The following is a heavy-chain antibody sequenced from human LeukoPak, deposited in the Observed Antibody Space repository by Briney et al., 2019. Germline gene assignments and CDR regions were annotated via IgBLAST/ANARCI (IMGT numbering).Heavy chain of an antibody. CDR1: GFTFSNYW. CDR2: INGDGSYT. J-gene: IGHJ4*02. V-gene: IGHV3-74*01. Sequence: GGPLRLSCAASGFTFSNYWWHWVRQAPGKGLVWVSRINGDGSYTNYADSVKGRFTISRDNAKNTLYLQMNSLRAEDTAVYYCARDLADWGQGTLVTVSS. D-gene: IGHD6-19*01. CDR3: ARDLAD.